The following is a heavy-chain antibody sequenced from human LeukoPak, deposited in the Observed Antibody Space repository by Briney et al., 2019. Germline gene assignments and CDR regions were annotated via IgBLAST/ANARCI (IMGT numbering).Heavy chain of an antibody. Sequence: PGGSLRLSCAASGFTFTSYAMSWVRQAPGKGLEWVSSISGSGGGTFYADSVKGRFTISRDNSKNTLYLQMNSLRAEDTAVYYCAKVRGPREVVITYSCDYWGQGTLVTVSS. CDR1: GFTFTSYA. J-gene: IGHJ4*02. CDR3: AKVRGPREVVITYSCDY. D-gene: IGHD3-22*01. V-gene: IGHV3-23*01. CDR2: ISGSGGGT.